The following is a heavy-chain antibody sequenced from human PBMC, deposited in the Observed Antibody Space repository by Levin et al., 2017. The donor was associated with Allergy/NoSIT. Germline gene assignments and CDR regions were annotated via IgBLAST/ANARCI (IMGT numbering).Heavy chain of an antibody. CDR2: IYYSGST. CDR3: ARLEPLWFGAPKGAFDI. CDR1: GGSISSSSYY. J-gene: IGHJ3*02. Sequence: SQTLSLTCTVSGGSISSSSYYWGWIRQPPGKGLEWIGSIYYSGSTYYNPSLKSRVTISVDTSKNQFSLKLSSVTAADTAVYDCARLEPLWFGAPKGAFDIWGQGTMVTVSS. V-gene: IGHV4-39*01. D-gene: IGHD3-10*01.